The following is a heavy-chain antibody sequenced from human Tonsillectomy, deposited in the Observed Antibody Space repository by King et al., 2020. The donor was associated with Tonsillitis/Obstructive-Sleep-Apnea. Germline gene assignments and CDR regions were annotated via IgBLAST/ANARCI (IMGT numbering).Heavy chain of an antibody. V-gene: IGHV2-26*01. CDR3: ARGSGGGYFYYMNV. D-gene: IGHD1-26*01. CDR2: IFSNDEK. Sequence: TLKESGPVLVKPTETLTLTCTVSGFSLSNARMSVTWIRQPPGKALEWLAHIFSNDEKSYLTSLKSRLTISKDTPKTQVVLTMTNMDPVDTATYYCARGSGGGYFYYMNVWGKGTTVTVSS. CDR1: GFSLSNARMS. J-gene: IGHJ6*03.